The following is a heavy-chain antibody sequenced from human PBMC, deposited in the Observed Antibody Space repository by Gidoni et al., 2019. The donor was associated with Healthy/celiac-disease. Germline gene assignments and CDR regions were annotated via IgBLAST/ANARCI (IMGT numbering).Heavy chain of an antibody. CDR3: ARGGVSLPDY. CDR1: GFPFSSYS. Sequence: EVQLVESGGGLVKPGGSREPSGAASGFPFSSYSMNWVRQAPGKGLEWVSSISSSSSYIYYADSVKGRFTISRDNAKNSLYLQMNSLRAEDTAVYYCARGGVSLPDYWGQGTLVTVSS. D-gene: IGHD3-3*01. V-gene: IGHV3-21*01. CDR2: ISSSSSYI. J-gene: IGHJ4*02.